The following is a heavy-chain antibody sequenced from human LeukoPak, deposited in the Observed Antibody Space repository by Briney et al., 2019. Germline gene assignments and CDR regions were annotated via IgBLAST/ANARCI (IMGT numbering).Heavy chain of an antibody. CDR3: AKTYYYDSSGYADAFDI. V-gene: IGHV3-23*01. D-gene: IGHD3-22*01. J-gene: IGHJ3*02. Sequence: PGGSLRLSCAASGFTFSSYAMSWVRHAPGKGLEWVSAISGSGGSTYYADSVKGGFTISRDNSKNTLYLQMNSLRAEDTAVYYCAKTYYYDSSGYADAFDIWGQETMVTVSS. CDR2: ISGSGGST. CDR1: GFTFSSYA.